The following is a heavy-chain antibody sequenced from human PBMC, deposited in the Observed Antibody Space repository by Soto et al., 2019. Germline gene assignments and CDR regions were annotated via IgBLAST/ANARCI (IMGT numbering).Heavy chain of an antibody. D-gene: IGHD6-13*01. Sequence: QLQLQESGPGLVKPSETLSLTCTVSGGSISSSSYYWGWIRQPPGKGLEWIGSIYYSGSTYYNPTLKSRGTISVDTSKNQFSLKLSSVTAADTAVYYCARLYSSSWNPHYFDYWGQGTLVTVSS. CDR1: GGSISSSSYY. V-gene: IGHV4-39*01. CDR3: ARLYSSSWNPHYFDY. CDR2: IYYSGST. J-gene: IGHJ4*02.